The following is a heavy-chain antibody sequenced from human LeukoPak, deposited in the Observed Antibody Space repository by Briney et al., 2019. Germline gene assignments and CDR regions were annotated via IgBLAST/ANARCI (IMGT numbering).Heavy chain of an antibody. Sequence: GGSLRLSCAASGFAFSSYSMNWVRQAPGKGLEWVSYIGTSSSRIYYADSVKGRFTISRDNSKNSLYLQMNSLRTEDTALYYCAKEGSSWDGLYYYGMDVWGQGTTVTVSS. D-gene: IGHD6-13*01. CDR2: IGTSSSRI. CDR1: GFAFSSYS. V-gene: IGHV3-48*04. J-gene: IGHJ6*02. CDR3: AKEGSSWDGLYYYGMDV.